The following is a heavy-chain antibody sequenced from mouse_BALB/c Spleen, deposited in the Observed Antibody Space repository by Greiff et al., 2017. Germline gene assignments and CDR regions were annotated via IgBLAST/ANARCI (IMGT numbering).Heavy chain of an antibody. CDR1: GFTFSSYA. CDR3: ARHYYGSSLRWYFDV. V-gene: IGHV5-9-3*01. CDR2: ISSGGSYT. D-gene: IGHD1-1*01. Sequence: EVQGVESGGGLVKPGGSLKLSCAASGFTFSSYAMSWVRQTPEKRLEWVATISSGGSYTYYPDSVKGRFTISRDNAKNTLYLQMSSLRSEDTAMYYCARHYYGSSLRWYFDVWGAGTTVTVSS. J-gene: IGHJ1*01.